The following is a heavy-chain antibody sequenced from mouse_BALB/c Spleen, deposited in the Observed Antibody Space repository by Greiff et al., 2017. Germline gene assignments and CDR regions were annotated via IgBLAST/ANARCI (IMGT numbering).Heavy chain of an antibody. V-gene: IGHV5-17*02. D-gene: IGHD2-1*01. CDR1: GFTFSSFG. Sequence: EVQLVESGGGLVQPGGSRKLSCAASGFTFSSFGMHWVRQAPEKGLEWVAYISSGSSTIYYADTVKGRFTISRDNPKNTLFLQMTSLRSEDTAMYYCARGRGYYGNYEFAYWGQGTLVTVSA. J-gene: IGHJ3*01. CDR3: ARGRGYYGNYEFAY. CDR2: ISSGSSTI.